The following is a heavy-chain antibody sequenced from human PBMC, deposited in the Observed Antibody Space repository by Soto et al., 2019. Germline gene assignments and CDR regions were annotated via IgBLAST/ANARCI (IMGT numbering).Heavy chain of an antibody. CDR1: GGSFSGYY. J-gene: IGHJ6*02. Sequence: PSETLSLTCAVYGGSFSGYYWSWIRQPPGKGLEWMGEINHSGSTNYNPSLKSRVTISVDTSKNQFSLKLSSVTAAATAVYYCARVRRFVGWLWPVYYYYRMDVWGQGTTVTVSS. V-gene: IGHV4-34*01. CDR3: ARVRRFVGWLWPVYYYYRMDV. D-gene: IGHD3-3*01. CDR2: INHSGST.